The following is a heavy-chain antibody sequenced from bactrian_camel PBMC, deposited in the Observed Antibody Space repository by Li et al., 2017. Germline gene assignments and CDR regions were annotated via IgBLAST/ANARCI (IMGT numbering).Heavy chain of an antibody. D-gene: IGHD6*01. J-gene: IGHJ4*01. CDR1: GFTFSLYY. CDR2: IYSDGSKT. Sequence: HVQLVESGGGLVQPRGSLRLSCGAFGFTFSLYYMSWVRQAPGKGLEWVSSIYSDGSKTLYADSVKGRFTISRDSAKNTVYLQMNNLQPEDTATYYCAEGRGSRGEHCYSLNYRGQGTQVTVS. V-gene: IGHV3-2*01. CDR3: AEGRGSRGEHCYSLNY.